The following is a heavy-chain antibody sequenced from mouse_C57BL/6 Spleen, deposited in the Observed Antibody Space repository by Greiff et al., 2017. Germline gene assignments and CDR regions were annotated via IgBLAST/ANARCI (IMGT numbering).Heavy chain of an antibody. D-gene: IGHD4-1*01. CDR3: ARNWEGDAMDY. Sequence: EVKLMESGGGLVKPGGSLKLSCAASGFTFSDYGMHWVRQAPEKGLEWVAYISSGSSTIYYADTVKGRFTISRDNAKNTLFLQMTSLRSEDTAMYYCARNWEGDAMDYWGQGTSVTVSS. CDR1: GFTFSDYG. J-gene: IGHJ4*01. V-gene: IGHV5-17*01. CDR2: ISSGSSTI.